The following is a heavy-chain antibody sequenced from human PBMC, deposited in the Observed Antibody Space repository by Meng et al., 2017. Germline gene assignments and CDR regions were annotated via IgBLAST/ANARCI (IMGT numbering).Heavy chain of an antibody. CDR2: IYYSGST. Sequence: QVQLQESSPGLVKPSQTLSLTCTVSGGSISSGGYYWSWIRQHPGKGLEWIGYIYYSGSTYYNPSLKSLVTISVDTSKNQFSLKLSSVTAADTAVYYCARVHYYDSSGYNNWYFDLWGRGTLVTVSS. J-gene: IGHJ2*01. CDR3: ARVHYYDSSGYNNWYFDL. CDR1: GGSISSGGYY. V-gene: IGHV4-31*01. D-gene: IGHD3-22*01.